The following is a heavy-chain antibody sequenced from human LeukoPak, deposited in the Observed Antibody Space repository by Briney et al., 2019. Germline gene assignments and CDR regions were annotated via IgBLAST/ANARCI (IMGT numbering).Heavy chain of an antibody. J-gene: IGHJ4*02. Sequence: SETLSLTCSVSGGSISSYYWSWIRQHPGKGLEWIGYIYYSGSTHYNPSLKSRVTITVDTSKNQFSLKLSSVTAADTAVYFCARGLAVSGRSSLDFWGQGTLVTVSS. CDR3: ARGLAVSGRSSLDF. CDR1: GGSISSYY. V-gene: IGHV4-59*01. D-gene: IGHD6-19*01. CDR2: IYYSGST.